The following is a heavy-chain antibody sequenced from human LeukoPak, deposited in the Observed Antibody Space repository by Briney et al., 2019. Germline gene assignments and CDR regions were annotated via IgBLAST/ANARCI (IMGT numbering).Heavy chain of an antibody. Sequence: ASVKVSCKASGYTFTSYGISWVRQAPGQGLEWMGWINPNSGGTNYAQKFQGRVTMTRDTSISTAYMELSRLRSDDTAVYYCARDPGIAAYYYMDVWGKGTTVTVSS. CDR2: INPNSGGT. CDR1: GYTFTSYG. V-gene: IGHV1-2*02. D-gene: IGHD6-13*01. CDR3: ARDPGIAAYYYMDV. J-gene: IGHJ6*03.